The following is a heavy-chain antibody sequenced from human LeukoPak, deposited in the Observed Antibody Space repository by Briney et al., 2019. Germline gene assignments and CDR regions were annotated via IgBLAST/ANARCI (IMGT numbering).Heavy chain of an antibody. Sequence: KPSETLSLTCAVYGGSFSGYYWSWIRQPPGKGLEWIGEINHSGSTNYNPSLKSRVTISVDTSKNQFSLKLSSVTAADTAVYYCARGPGGSYHRLDYWAQGTLVTVSS. J-gene: IGHJ4*02. CDR1: GGSFSGYY. V-gene: IGHV4-34*01. D-gene: IGHD1-26*01. CDR3: ARGPGGSYHRLDY. CDR2: INHSGST.